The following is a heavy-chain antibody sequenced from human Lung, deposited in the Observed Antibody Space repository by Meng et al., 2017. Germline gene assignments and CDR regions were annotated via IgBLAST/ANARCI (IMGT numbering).Heavy chain of an antibody. V-gene: IGHV1-18*01. CDR3: ARGTPGRSYSDY. D-gene: IGHD3-10*01. Sequence: QVQPVQSGPEVKKPGASVKVSCKASDYTFTGYGVSWVRQAPGQGLEGMAWLGAHDGDTSHAPKFQGRVTVSADRPTATAYMELRSLRSDDTAVYYCARGTPGRSYSDYWGQGTLVTVSS. J-gene: IGHJ4*02. CDR1: DYTFTGYG. CDR2: LGAHDGDT.